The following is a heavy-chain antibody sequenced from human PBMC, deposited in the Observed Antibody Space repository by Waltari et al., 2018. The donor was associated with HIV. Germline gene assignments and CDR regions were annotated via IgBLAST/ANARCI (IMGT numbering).Heavy chain of an antibody. Sequence: EVQLVQSGAEVKKPGATVKISCKVSGYTFTDYYMHWVQQAPGKGLEWMGLVDPEDGETIYAEKFQGRVTITADTSTDTAYMELSSLRSEDTAVYYCATAAGYYRPRETYGMDVWGQGTTVTVSS. CDR1: GYTFTDYY. J-gene: IGHJ6*02. D-gene: IGHD3-9*01. CDR2: VDPEDGET. V-gene: IGHV1-69-2*01. CDR3: ATAAGYYRPRETYGMDV.